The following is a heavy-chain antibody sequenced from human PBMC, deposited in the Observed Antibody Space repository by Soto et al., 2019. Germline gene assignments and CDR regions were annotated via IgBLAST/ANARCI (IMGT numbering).Heavy chain of an antibody. CDR1: GFTFSSYG. CDR2: IWYDGSNK. D-gene: IGHD3-9*01. J-gene: IGHJ6*02. CDR3: ARDSARYRNKVGLDV. V-gene: IGHV3-33*01. Sequence: GGSLRLSCAASGFTFSSYGMHWVRQAPGKGLEWVAVIWYDGSNKYYADSVKGRFTISRDNSKNTLYLQMNSLRAEDTAVYYCARDSARYRNKVGLDVWGQGTTVTVSS.